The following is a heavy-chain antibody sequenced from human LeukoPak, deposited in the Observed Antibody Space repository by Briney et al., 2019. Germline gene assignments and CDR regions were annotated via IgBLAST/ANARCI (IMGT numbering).Heavy chain of an antibody. Sequence: SETLSLTCTVSGGSISSYYWNWIRQPAGKGLEWIGHIYTSGSTNYNPSLTSRVTMSIDTSKNQFSLKLSSVTAADTAVYYCARGLNVGFCSSTSCYIWFDPWGQGTLVTVSS. CDR3: ARGLNVGFCSSTSCYIWFDP. J-gene: IGHJ5*02. V-gene: IGHV4-4*07. D-gene: IGHD2-2*02. CDR1: GGSISSYY. CDR2: IYTSGST.